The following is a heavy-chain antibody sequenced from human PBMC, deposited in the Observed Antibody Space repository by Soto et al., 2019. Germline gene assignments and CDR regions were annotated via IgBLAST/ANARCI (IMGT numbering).Heavy chain of an antibody. D-gene: IGHD3-22*01. J-gene: IGHJ6*02. Sequence: QVQLVESGGGVVQPGRSLRLSCAASGFTVSSYGMHWVRQAPGKGLEWVAVIRYDGSNKYYADSVKGRFTISRDNSKNTLYLQMNSLRAEDTAVYYCARDQYYYDSSAYDYYGMDVWGQGTTVTVSS. CDR3: ARDQYYYDSSAYDYYGMDV. CDR1: GFTVSSYG. V-gene: IGHV3-33*01. CDR2: IRYDGSNK.